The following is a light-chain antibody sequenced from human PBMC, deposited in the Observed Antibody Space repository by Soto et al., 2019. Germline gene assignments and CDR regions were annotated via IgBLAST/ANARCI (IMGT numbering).Light chain of an antibody. CDR1: SSDVGSYNL. CDR2: EGS. Sequence: QSALTQPASVSGSPGQSITISCTGTSSDVGSYNLVSWYQQHPGKAPKLMIYEGSKRPSGVSNRFSGSKSGNTASLTISGLQAEDEADYYCCSYAGSSTLVFGGGINVTVL. J-gene: IGLJ2*01. CDR3: CSYAGSSTLV. V-gene: IGLV2-23*01.